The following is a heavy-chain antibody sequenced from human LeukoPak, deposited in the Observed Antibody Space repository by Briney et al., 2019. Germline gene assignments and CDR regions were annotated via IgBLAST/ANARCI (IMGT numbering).Heavy chain of an antibody. CDR3: AKGDTIFDY. J-gene: IGHJ4*02. CDR1: GFTFSSYV. CDR2: ISGSGGST. Sequence: GGSLRLSCAASGFTFSSYVMSWVRQAPGKGPEWVSAISGSGGSTYYTDSVKGRFTISRDNSKNTLYLQMNSLRAEDTAVYYCAKGDTIFDYWGQGTLVAVSS. D-gene: IGHD3-9*01. V-gene: IGHV3-23*01.